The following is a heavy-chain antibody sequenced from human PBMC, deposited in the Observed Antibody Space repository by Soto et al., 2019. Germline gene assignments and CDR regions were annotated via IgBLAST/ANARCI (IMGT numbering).Heavy chain of an antibody. V-gene: IGHV4-31*03. CDR2: IYYSGST. CDR3: ARDSYSSRDPPSSSYYYYYGMDA. J-gene: IGHJ6*02. Sequence: PSETLSLTCTVSGGSISSGGYYWSWILQHLGKGLECVGYIYYSGSTYYNPSLKSRVTISVDTSKNQFSLKLSSVTAADTAVYYCARDSYSSRDPPSSSYYYYYGMDAWGQGTTVTVSS. CDR1: GGSISSGGYY. D-gene: IGHD6-13*01.